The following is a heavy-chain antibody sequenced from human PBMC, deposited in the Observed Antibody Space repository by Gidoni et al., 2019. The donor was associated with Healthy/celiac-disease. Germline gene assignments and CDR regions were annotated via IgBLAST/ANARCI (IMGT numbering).Heavy chain of an antibody. J-gene: IGHJ3*02. V-gene: IGHV1-2*02. Sequence: QVQLVLSGAEVQKPGASVKVSCTAYGYTFTGYYMHWVRQAPGQGLEWMGWINPNSGGTNYAQKFQGRVTMTRDTSISTDYMELSRLRSDDTAVYYGAREGVTMIARSAFDIWGQGTMVTVSS. CDR1: GYTFTGYY. CDR2: INPNSGGT. D-gene: IGHD3-22*01. CDR3: AREGVTMIARSAFDI.